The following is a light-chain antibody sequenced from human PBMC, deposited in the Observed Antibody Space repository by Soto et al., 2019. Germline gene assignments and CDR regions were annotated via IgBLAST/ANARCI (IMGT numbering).Light chain of an antibody. Sequence: DIKMTQSPSTLSASVGDRVTITCRASQSIGRFLAWYQHQPGKAPKLLIYDASTLESGVPSRFSGTGSGTEFTFSITSLQPEDFGTYYCQQCYMGWTFGQVTKVDFK. V-gene: IGKV1-5*01. CDR3: QQCYMGWT. CDR1: QSIGRF. J-gene: IGKJ1*01. CDR2: DAS.